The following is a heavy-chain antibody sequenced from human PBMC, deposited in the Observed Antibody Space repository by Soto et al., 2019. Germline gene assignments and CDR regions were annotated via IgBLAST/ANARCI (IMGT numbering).Heavy chain of an antibody. D-gene: IGHD1-1*01. Sequence: SETLSLTCTVSGGSISGYYWSWIRQPPGKGLEWIGYIYYSGSTNYNPSLKSRVTISVDTSKNQFSLKLSSVTAADTAVYYCARQTGAVDYWGQGTLVTVSS. J-gene: IGHJ4*02. V-gene: IGHV4-59*01. CDR3: ARQTGAVDY. CDR2: IYYSGST. CDR1: GGSISGYY.